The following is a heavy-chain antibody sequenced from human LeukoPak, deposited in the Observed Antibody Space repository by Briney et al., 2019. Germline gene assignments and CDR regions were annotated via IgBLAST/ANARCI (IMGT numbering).Heavy chain of an antibody. J-gene: IGHJ4*02. CDR3: ARIFGRQPIVATIIDY. D-gene: IGHD5-12*01. V-gene: IGHV3-7*01. CDR1: GFTFSNYV. CDR2: IRQDGTEQ. Sequence: PGGSLRLSCAASGFTFSNYVMSWVRQAPGKGLEWVAYIRQDGTEQDYVDSVKGRFTISRDNAKNSLYLQMNSLRAEDTAVYYCARIFGRQPIVATIIDYWGQGTLVTVSS.